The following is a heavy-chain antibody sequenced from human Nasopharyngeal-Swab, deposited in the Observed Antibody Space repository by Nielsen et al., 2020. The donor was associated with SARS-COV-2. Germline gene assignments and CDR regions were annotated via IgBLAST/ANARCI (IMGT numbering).Heavy chain of an antibody. Sequence: SETLSLTCAVYGGSFSGYYWSWIRQPPGKGLEWIGEINHSGSTYYNPSLKSRVTISVDTSKNQFSLKLSSVTAADTAVYYCARQMAPYDFWSGYYSYYYGMDVWGQGTTVTVSS. J-gene: IGHJ6*02. CDR1: GGSFSGYY. D-gene: IGHD3-3*01. CDR3: ARQMAPYDFWSGYYSYYYGMDV. CDR2: INHSGST. V-gene: IGHV4-34*01.